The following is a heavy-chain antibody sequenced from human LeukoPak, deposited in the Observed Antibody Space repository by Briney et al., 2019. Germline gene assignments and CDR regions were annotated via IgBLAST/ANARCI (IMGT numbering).Heavy chain of an antibody. Sequence: SSDTLSLTCTVSGGSIRSSSYYWGWIRQPPGKGLEWIGSIYYSGSTYYNASLKSRGTISVDTSKNQFSLKLNSVTAADTAVYFCARQVVAVAGTGYFDYWGQGTLVTVSS. CDR2: IYYSGST. D-gene: IGHD6-19*01. CDR1: GGSIRSSSYY. CDR3: ARQVVAVAGTGYFDY. J-gene: IGHJ4*02. V-gene: IGHV4-39*01.